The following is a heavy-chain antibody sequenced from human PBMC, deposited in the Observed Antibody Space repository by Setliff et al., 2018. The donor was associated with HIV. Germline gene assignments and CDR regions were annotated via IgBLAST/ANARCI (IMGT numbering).Heavy chain of an antibody. V-gene: IGHV4-4*07. CDR1: GGSISSCY. Sequence: SETLSLTCTVSGGSISSCYWGWIRQPAGKGLEWIGRIYTSGSTNYNPSLKSRVTMSVDTSKNQFSLKLSSVTAADTAVYYCARVRGESWYFDYWGQGTLVTVSS. CDR2: IYTSGST. CDR3: ARVRGESWYFDY. J-gene: IGHJ4*02. D-gene: IGHD3-10*01.